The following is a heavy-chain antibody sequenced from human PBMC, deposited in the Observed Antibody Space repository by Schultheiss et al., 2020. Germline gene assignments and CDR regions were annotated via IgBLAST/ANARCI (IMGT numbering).Heavy chain of an antibody. V-gene: IGHV3-7*01. CDR3: ARDLLDPIYSGYDSGYFDY. Sequence: SCAASGFTFSSYWMSWVRQAPGKGLEWVANIKQDGSEKYYVDSVKGRFTISRDNAKNSLYLQMNSLRAEDTAVYYCARDLLDPIYSGYDSGYFDYWGQGTLVTVSS. CDR2: IKQDGSEK. CDR1: GFTFSSYW. D-gene: IGHD5-12*01. J-gene: IGHJ4*02.